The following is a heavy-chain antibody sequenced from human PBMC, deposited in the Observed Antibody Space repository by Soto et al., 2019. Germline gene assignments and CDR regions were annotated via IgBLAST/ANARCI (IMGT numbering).Heavy chain of an antibody. CDR1: GFTFSSYS. CDR2: ISSSSGTI. CDR3: ARDGDSYYYYYGMDV. Sequence: GGSLRLSCAASGFTFSSYSMNWVRQAPGKGLEWVSYISSSSGTIYYADSVKGRFTISRDNAKNSLYLQMNSLRDEDTAVYYCARDGDSYYYYYGMDVWGQGTTVTVSS. D-gene: IGHD2-21*01. J-gene: IGHJ6*02. V-gene: IGHV3-48*02.